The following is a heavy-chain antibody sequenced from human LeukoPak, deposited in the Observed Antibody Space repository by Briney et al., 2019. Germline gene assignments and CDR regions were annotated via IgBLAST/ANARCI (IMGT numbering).Heavy chain of an antibody. CDR3: ARDKNSYGLDH. V-gene: IGHV3-13*01. CDR1: GFTFSSYD. Sequence: GGSLRLSCAASGFTFSSYDMHWVRRATGKGLEWVSAIGTAGDTYYPGSVKGRFTISRENAKNSLYLQMNSLRAGATAVYYCARDKNSYGLDHWGQGTLVTVSS. CDR2: IGTAGDT. J-gene: IGHJ4*02. D-gene: IGHD5-18*01.